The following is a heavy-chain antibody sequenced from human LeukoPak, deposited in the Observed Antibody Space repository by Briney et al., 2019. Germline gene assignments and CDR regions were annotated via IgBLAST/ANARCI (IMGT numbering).Heavy chain of an antibody. CDR3: ARAYYDYVWGSYPMDY. Sequence: SETLSLTCTVSGGSNSSYYWSWIRQPPGKGLEWIGYIYYSGSTNYNPSLKSRVTISVDTSKNQFSLKLSSVTAADTAVYYCARAYYDYVWGSYPMDYWGQGTLVTVSS. CDR2: IYYSGST. D-gene: IGHD3-16*02. J-gene: IGHJ4*02. CDR1: GGSNSSYY. V-gene: IGHV4-59*01.